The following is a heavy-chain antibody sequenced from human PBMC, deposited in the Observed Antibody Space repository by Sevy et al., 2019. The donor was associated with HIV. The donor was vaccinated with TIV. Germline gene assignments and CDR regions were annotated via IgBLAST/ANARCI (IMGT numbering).Heavy chain of an antibody. D-gene: IGHD3-16*01. CDR1: GYSFTNYW. CDR2: MNPGDSET. Sequence: GESLKISCKGSGYSFTNYWIGWVRQMPGKGLGWMGVMNPGDSETRYTPPVQGQVTISADKSINTAYLQWSSLKASDTAMYYCARRGTPDGMDVWGQGTTVTVSS. V-gene: IGHV5-51*01. J-gene: IGHJ6*02. CDR3: ARRGTPDGMDV.